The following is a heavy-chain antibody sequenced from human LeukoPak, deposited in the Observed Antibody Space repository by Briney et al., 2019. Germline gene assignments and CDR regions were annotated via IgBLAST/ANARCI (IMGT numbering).Heavy chain of an antibody. CDR3: AREALLWFGELRGAFDI. V-gene: IGHV4-39*07. J-gene: IGHJ3*02. Sequence: SETLSLTCTVSGGSISSSSYYWGWIRQPPGKRLEWIGSIYYSGSTYYNPSLKSRVTISVDTSKNQFSLKLSSVTAADTAVYYCAREALLWFGELRGAFDIWGQGTMVTVSS. CDR1: GGSISSSSYY. D-gene: IGHD3-10*01. CDR2: IYYSGST.